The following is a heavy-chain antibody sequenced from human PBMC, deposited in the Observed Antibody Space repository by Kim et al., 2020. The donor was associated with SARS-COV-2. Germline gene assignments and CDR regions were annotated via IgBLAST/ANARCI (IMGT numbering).Heavy chain of an antibody. Sequence: ASVKVSCKASGYTFTSYYMHWVRQAPGQGLEWMGIINPSGGSTSYAQKFQGRVTMTRDTSTSTVYMELSSLRSEDTAVYYCAREGDRDSSGYCSVEYWGQGTLVTVSS. CDR2: INPSGGST. V-gene: IGHV1-46*01. D-gene: IGHD3-22*01. CDR3: AREGDRDSSGYCSVEY. J-gene: IGHJ4*02. CDR1: GYTFTSYY.